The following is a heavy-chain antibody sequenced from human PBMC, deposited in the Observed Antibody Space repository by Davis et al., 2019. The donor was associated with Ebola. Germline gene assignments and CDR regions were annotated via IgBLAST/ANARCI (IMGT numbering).Heavy chain of an antibody. J-gene: IGHJ4*02. CDR2: KYPVYADT. V-gene: IGHV5-51*01. CDR1: GSDLAASW. CDR3: ARQDSRGYGN. Sequence: GGSLSSPFKILGSDLAASWIGGDRQPAGKRSKGLGRKYPVYADTTYSPSFEGQVSISADKSINTAYVQWASLKASDSAMYYCARQDSRGYGNWGQGTLVTVSP. D-gene: IGHD5-18*01.